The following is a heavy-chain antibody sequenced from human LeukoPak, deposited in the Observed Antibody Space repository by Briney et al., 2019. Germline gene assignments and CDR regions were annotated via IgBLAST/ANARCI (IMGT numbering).Heavy chain of an antibody. D-gene: IGHD2-15*01. Sequence: ASVKVSCKASGYTFTSYGISWVRQAPGQGLEWMGWISAYNGNTNYAQKLQGRVTMTTDTSTSTAYMELRSLRSDDTAVYYCARVGVGMVVAAAFDYWGQGTLVTVSS. V-gene: IGHV1-18*01. CDR2: ISAYNGNT. CDR3: ARVGVGMVVAAAFDY. J-gene: IGHJ4*02. CDR1: GYTFTSYG.